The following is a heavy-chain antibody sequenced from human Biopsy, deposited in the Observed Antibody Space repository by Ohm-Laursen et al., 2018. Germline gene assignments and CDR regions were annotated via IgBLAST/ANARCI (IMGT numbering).Heavy chain of an antibody. CDR1: GYTFTDYF. Sequence: GASVKVSCNASGYTFTDYFIHWVRRAPGQGLEWMGGINPENGGTNYAQKFQGRVTMRRDTSIRTAYMELSRLKYDDTATYHCAIIRGSITLVRGMITETTRTNIDVWGQGTTVTVSS. J-gene: IGHJ6*02. CDR3: AIIRGSITLVRGMITETTRTNIDV. V-gene: IGHV1-2*02. CDR2: INPENGGT. D-gene: IGHD3-10*01.